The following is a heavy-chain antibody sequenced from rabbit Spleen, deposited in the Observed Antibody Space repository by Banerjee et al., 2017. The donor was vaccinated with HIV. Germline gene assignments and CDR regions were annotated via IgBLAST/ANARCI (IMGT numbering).Heavy chain of an antibody. J-gene: IGHJ5*01. CDR1: GFSFSRSDW. D-gene: IGHD4-1*01. Sequence: QEQLEETGGDLVKPEGSLTLTCTASGFSFSRSDWMCWVRQAPGKGLEWIGCIYVGSSGSTYYASWAKGRFTISKTSSTTVTLRMTSLTVADTATYFCGRDAGGKTYPDWLDLWGPGTLVTVS. CDR2: IYVGSSGST. V-gene: IGHV1S45*01. CDR3: GRDAGGKTYPDWLDL.